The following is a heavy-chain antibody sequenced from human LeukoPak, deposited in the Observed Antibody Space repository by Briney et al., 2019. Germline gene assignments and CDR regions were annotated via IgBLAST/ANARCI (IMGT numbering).Heavy chain of an antibody. CDR1: GYTFTSYA. Sequence: ASVKVSCKASGYTFTSYAMNWVRQAPGQGLEWMGWINTNTGNPTYAQGFTGRFAFSLDTSVSTAYLQISSLKAEDTAVYYCARGGAAAGTSFFNDYWGQGTLVTVSS. J-gene: IGHJ4*02. CDR2: INTNTGNP. D-gene: IGHD6-13*01. V-gene: IGHV7-4-1*02. CDR3: ARGGAAAGTSFFNDY.